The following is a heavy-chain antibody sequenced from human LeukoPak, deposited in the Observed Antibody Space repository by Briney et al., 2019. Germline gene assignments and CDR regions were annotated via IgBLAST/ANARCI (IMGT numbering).Heavy chain of an antibody. CDR2: ISGSGGST. D-gene: IGHD3-16*02. J-gene: IGHJ3*02. V-gene: IGHV3-23*01. CDR3: AKDQGLITFGGVIVMRNAFDI. CDR1: GFTFSSYA. Sequence: PGGSLRLSCAASGFTFSSYARSWVRQAPGQGLEWVSAISGSGGSTYYADSEKGPSTNTRDNSKNTLYLQMNSLRAEDTAVYYCAKDQGLITFGGVIVMRNAFDIWGQGTMVTVSS.